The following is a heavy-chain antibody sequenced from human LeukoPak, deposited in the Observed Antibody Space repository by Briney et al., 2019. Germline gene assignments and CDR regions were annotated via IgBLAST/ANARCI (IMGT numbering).Heavy chain of an antibody. CDR1: GFTFSSYA. Sequence: GGSLRLSCAASGFTFSSYAMTWVRQAPGKGLEWVSAISGSGGSTYYADSVKGRFAISRDNSKNTLYLQMNSLRAEDTAVYYCAKDGKSYDCWNDMDVWGKGTTVTVSS. D-gene: IGHD3-3*01. J-gene: IGHJ6*03. CDR2: ISGSGGST. CDR3: AKDGKSYDCWNDMDV. V-gene: IGHV3-23*01.